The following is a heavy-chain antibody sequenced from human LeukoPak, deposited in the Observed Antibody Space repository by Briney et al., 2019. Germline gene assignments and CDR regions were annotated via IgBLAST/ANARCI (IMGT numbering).Heavy chain of an antibody. CDR2: ITSTSSPI. CDR1: GFTFSSYS. V-gene: IGHV3-48*01. J-gene: IGHJ6*02. Sequence: GGSLRLSCAASGFTFSSYSMNWVRQAPGKGLEWVSYITSTSSPIYYADSVKGRFTISRDNAKNSLYLQMNSLRAEDTAVYYCARMVRGTSGLDVWGQGTTVTVSS. D-gene: IGHD3-10*01. CDR3: ARMVRGTSGLDV.